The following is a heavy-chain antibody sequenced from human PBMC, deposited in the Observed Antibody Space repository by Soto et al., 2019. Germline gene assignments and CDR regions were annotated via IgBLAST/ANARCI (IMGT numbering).Heavy chain of an antibody. V-gene: IGHV3-7*01. Sequence: GGSLRLSCVVSGLTFRSYWMSWVRQAPGKGLECVANINQDGSESYYVDSVKGRFTISRDNAKNSLYLQMTSLRAEDTAVYYCARPARECSSPGCANWGQGTLVTVSS. CDR3: ARPARECSSPGCAN. CDR1: GLTFRSYW. CDR2: INQDGSES. D-gene: IGHD2-2*01. J-gene: IGHJ4*02.